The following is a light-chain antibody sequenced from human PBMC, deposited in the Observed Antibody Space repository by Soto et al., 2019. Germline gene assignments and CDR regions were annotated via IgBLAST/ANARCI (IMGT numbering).Light chain of an antibody. CDR3: GSITRSSTSV. CDR2: DVT. V-gene: IGLV2-14*01. J-gene: IGLJ1*01. CDR1: SGDVGGFEY. Sequence: QSALSQPASVSGSPGQSISSACTWGSGDVGGFEYVSWYQHQPGKAPKLIIYDVTKRPSGVSNRFSGSKSGNTASLTISGIQAEDEGDYYCGSITRSSTSVFGTGTKVTVL.